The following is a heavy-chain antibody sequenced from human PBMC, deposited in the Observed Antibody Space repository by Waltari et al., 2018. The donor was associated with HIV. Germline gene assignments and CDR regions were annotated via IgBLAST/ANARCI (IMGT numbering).Heavy chain of an antibody. V-gene: IGHV3-21*04. CDR2: IRRGNGER. CDR1: GFQFRHYS. J-gene: IGHJ4*02. CDR3: VRDDPGYTAIDY. D-gene: IGHD3-16*02. Sequence: LVESGGGVVDPGASLRLACEGSGFQFRHYSLNWVRQSPAGGVEWVAWIRRGNGERHYGDSVRGRFVISRDDSESSVYLQMDSLRREDTGTYFCVRDDPGYTAIDYWGQGTLVVVSS.